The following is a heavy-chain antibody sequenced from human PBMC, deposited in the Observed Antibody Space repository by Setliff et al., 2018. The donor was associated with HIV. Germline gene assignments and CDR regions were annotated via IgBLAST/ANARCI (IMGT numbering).Heavy chain of an antibody. Sequence: GGSLRLSCVGSGFTFKTYSMNWVRQAPGKGLEWLSYIKTDGGTTYDADSVEGRFTISRDNAKNSLYLQMDNLTVDDTAVYYCAKRQGAPVAGTCVDYWGQGTLVTVSS. J-gene: IGHJ4*02. CDR2: IKTDGGTT. CDR3: AKRQGAPVAGTCVDY. CDR1: GFTFKTYS. D-gene: IGHD6-19*01. V-gene: IGHV3-48*01.